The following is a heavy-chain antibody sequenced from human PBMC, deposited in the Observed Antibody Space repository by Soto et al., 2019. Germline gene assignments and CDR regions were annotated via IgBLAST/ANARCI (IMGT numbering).Heavy chain of an antibody. D-gene: IGHD6-13*01. CDR3: ARTPGYSSSWTYFDY. Sequence: GGSLRLSCAASGFTVSSNYMSWVRQAPGKGLEWVSVIYSGGSTYYADSVKGRFNISRHNSKNKLYLQMNSLRAEDTAVYYCARTPGYSSSWTYFDYWGQGTLVTVSS. CDR2: IYSGGST. J-gene: IGHJ4*02. CDR1: GFTVSSNY. V-gene: IGHV3-53*04.